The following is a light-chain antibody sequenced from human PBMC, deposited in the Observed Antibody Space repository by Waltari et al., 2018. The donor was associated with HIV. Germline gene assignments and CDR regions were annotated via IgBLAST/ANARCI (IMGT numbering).Light chain of an antibody. V-gene: IGLV1-47*01. CDR1: SFNIGSNY. CDR2: RNT. CDR3: AAWDDSVSGRV. Sequence: QSVLTQPPSASGTPGQRVTISCSGGSFNIGSNYVYWYQQFPGTAPRLLIYRNTLRPSGVPDRFSGSKSATSASVAISGLRSEDEADYFCAAWDDSVSGRVFGGGTKLTVL. J-gene: IGLJ3*02.